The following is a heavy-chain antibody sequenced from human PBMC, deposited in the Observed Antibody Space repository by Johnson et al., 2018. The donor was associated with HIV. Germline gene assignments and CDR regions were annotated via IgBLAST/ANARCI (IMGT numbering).Heavy chain of an antibody. V-gene: IGHV3-30-3*01. CDR1: GFRFSNYA. Sequence: QMQLVESGGGVVQPGRSLRLSCAASGFRFSNYALHWVRQTPGKGLEWVALISDDGSNIYYADSVKGQFTISRDNSKNTLHLQMNSLRVEDTAMYYCARGPSLEWLSGDGFDMWGQGTMVTVYS. D-gene: IGHD3-3*01. CDR2: ISDDGSNI. CDR3: ARGPSLEWLSGDGFDM. J-gene: IGHJ3*02.